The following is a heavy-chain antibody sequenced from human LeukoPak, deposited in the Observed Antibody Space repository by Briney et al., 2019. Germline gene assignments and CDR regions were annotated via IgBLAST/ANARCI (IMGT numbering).Heavy chain of an antibody. CDR2: MKPNSGNT. V-gene: IGHV1-8*01. D-gene: IGHD2-15*01. J-gene: IGHJ6*02. Sequence: ASVKVSCKASGYTFTSYDINWVRQATGQGPEWMGWMKPNSGNTGYAQKFQGRVTMTRNTSISTAYMELSSLRSEDTAVYYCARASPLICSGGSCYSYYYYGMDVWGQGTTVTVSS. CDR1: GYTFTSYD. CDR3: ARASPLICSGGSCYSYYYYGMDV.